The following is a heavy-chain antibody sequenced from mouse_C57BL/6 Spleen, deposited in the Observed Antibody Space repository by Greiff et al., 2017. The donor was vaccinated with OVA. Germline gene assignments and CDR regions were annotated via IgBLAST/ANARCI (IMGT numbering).Heavy chain of an antibody. V-gene: IGHV1-69*01. Sequence: QVQLQQPGAELVMPGASVKLSCKASGYTFTSYWMHWVKQRPGQGLEWIGEIDPSDSYTNYNQKFKGKSTLTVDKSSSTAYMQLSSLTSEDSAVYYGARNDYGSSHWYFDVWGTGTTVTVSS. CDR3: ARNDYGSSHWYFDV. CDR2: IDPSDSYT. D-gene: IGHD1-1*01. CDR1: GYTFTSYW. J-gene: IGHJ1*03.